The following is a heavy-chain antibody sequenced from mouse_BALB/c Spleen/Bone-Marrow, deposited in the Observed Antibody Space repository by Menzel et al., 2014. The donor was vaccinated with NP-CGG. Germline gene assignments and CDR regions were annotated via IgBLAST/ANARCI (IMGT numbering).Heavy chain of an antibody. V-gene: IGHV14-3*02. CDR3: ARFGVDY. J-gene: IGHJ2*01. CDR2: IDPANGNT. Sequence: EVQGVESGAELVKPGASVKLSCTASGFNIKDTYMHWVKQRPEQGLEWIGRIDPANGNTKYDPKFQGKATITADTSSYTAYLQLSSLTSEDTAVYYCARFGVDYWGQGTTLTVSS. D-gene: IGHD3-1*01. CDR1: GFNIKDTY.